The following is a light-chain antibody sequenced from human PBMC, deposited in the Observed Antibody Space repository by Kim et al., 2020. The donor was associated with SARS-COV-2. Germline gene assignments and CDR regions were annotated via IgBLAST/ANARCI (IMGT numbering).Light chain of an antibody. Sequence: SPGERAALSCRASQSVGSSYLAWYQQKPGQDPRLLIYDASNRATDIPDRFSGSGSGTDFTLTISRLEPEDYAVYFCQQYGGSPLTFGGGTKVDIK. J-gene: IGKJ4*01. CDR3: QQYGGSPLT. CDR2: DAS. V-gene: IGKV3-20*01. CDR1: QSVGSSY.